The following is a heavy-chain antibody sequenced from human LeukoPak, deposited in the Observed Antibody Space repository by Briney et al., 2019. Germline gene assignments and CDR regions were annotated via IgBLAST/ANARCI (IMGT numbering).Heavy chain of an antibody. D-gene: IGHD3-10*01. CDR2: IYSSGST. V-gene: IGHV4-4*09. J-gene: IGHJ4*02. CDR1: GGSISSYY. CDR3: ARRSWGVYYFDY. Sequence: SETLSLTCTVSGGSISSYYWSWIRQPPGKGLEWIGYIYSSGSTNYNPSLKSRVTISVDTSKNQFSLKLSSVTAADTAVYYCARRSWGVYYFDYWGQGTLVTVSS.